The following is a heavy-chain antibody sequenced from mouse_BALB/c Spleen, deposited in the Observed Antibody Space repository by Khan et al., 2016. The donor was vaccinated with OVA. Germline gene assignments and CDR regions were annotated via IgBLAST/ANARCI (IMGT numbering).Heavy chain of an antibody. J-gene: IGHJ1*01. Sequence: EVELVESGGGLVKSGGSLKLSCAASGFTFSTYAMSWVRQTPEKRLEWVATISTGDTYTYYPDSVKGRFTISRDNAKNTLYLQMSSLRSEDTAMYYCARPPITTVVATSYWFFDGWGAGTTVTVST. CDR3: ARPPITTVVATSYWFFDG. CDR2: ISTGDTYT. V-gene: IGHV5-9-3*01. CDR1: GFTFSTYA. D-gene: IGHD1-1*01.